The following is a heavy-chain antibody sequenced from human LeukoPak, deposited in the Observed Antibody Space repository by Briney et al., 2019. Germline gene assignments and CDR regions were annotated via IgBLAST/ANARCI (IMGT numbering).Heavy chain of an antibody. V-gene: IGHV1-8*01. CDR3: ARVPKYSSSWTAEYFQH. Sequence: GASVKVSCKASGYTFTSYDINWVRQATGQGLEWMGWMNPNSGNTGYAQKFQGRVTMTRNTSISTAYTELSSLRSEDTAVYYCARVPKYSSSWTAEYFQHWGQGTLVTVSS. CDR2: MNPNSGNT. CDR1: GYTFTSYD. D-gene: IGHD6-13*01. J-gene: IGHJ1*01.